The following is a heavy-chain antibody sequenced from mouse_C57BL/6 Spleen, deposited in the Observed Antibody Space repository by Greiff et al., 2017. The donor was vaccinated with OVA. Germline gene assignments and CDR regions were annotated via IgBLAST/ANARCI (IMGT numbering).Heavy chain of an antibody. J-gene: IGHJ4*01. CDR2: ISDGGSYT. CDR1: GFTFSSYA. V-gene: IGHV5-4*01. Sequence: EVNVVESGGGLVKPGGSLKLSCAASGFTFSSYAMSWVRQTPEKRLEWVATISDGGSYTYYPDNVKGRFTISRDNAKNNLYLQMSHLKSEDTAMYYCAREENAFYAMDYWGQGTSVTVSS. CDR3: AREENAFYAMDY.